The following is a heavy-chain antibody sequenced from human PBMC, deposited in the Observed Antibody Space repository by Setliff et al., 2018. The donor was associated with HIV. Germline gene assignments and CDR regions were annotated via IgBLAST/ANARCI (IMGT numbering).Heavy chain of an antibody. Sequence: PSETLSLTCTVSGGSISSYHWTWIRQPPGKGLEWIGHIHYSGHTKSNPSLTSRLIMSIDTSKRQFSLKLSSVTAADTAVYYCARERSRIVVVPAAIIARVNWFDPWGQGTLVTVSS. V-gene: IGHV4-59*12. CDR1: GGSISSYH. CDR2: IHYSGHT. CDR3: ARERSRIVVVPAAIIARVNWFDP. D-gene: IGHD2-2*01. J-gene: IGHJ5*02.